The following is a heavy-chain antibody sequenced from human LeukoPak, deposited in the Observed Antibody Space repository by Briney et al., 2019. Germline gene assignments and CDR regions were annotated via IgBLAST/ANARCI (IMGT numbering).Heavy chain of an antibody. Sequence: PSQTLSLTCTVSGGSISSGGYYWSWIRQRPGKGLEWIGYIYYSGSTYYNPSLKSRVTISVDTSKNQFSLKLSSVTAADTAVYYCARHLYGDGYPPLYYDYWGQGTLVTVSS. D-gene: IGHD5-24*01. CDR3: ARHLYGDGYPPLYYDY. CDR1: GGSISSGGYY. V-gene: IGHV4-30-4*08. CDR2: IYYSGST. J-gene: IGHJ4*02.